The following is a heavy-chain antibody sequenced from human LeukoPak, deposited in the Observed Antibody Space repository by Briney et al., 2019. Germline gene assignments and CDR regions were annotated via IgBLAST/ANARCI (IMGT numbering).Heavy chain of an antibody. CDR2: ISGSGGST. D-gene: IGHD1-26*01. Sequence: GGSLRLSCAASGFTFSSYAMSWVRQAPGKGLEWVSGISGSGGSTYYADSVKGRFTIFRDNSKNTLYLQMNSLRGDDTAVYYCAKDVGKWESLHFFDYWGQGTLVTVSS. CDR3: AKDVGKWESLHFFDY. CDR1: GFTFSSYA. V-gene: IGHV3-23*01. J-gene: IGHJ4*02.